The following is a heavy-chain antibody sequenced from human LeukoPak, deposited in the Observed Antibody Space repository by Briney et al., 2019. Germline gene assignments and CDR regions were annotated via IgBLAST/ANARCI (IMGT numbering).Heavy chain of an antibody. D-gene: IGHD3-10*01. CDR2: VYYRGST. CDR3: AKSNGYGLIDI. J-gene: IGHJ3*02. V-gene: IGHV4-59*12. CDR1: GGSLSSYY. Sequence: SETLSLTCTVSGGSLSSYYWSWIRQPPGKGLEWIGYVYYRGSTYYGPSLKSRLTISLDTSRSQFSLKLNSVTAADTAVYYCAKSNGYGLIDIWGQGTMVTVSS.